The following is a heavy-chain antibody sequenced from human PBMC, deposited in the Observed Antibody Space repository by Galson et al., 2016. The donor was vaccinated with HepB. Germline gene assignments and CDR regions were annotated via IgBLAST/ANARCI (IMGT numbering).Heavy chain of an antibody. Sequence: SETLSLTCTVSGGSISGSYWSWLRQPPGKGLELIGYVSDSGTPSYNPSLKSRVTISEDTSKNQFSLKLTSVTAVDTAVYYFARGASGLSLWGQGTTVTVSS. CDR1: GGSISGSY. J-gene: IGHJ6*02. D-gene: IGHD2-15*01. CDR2: VSDSGTP. CDR3: ARGASGLSL. V-gene: IGHV4-59*01.